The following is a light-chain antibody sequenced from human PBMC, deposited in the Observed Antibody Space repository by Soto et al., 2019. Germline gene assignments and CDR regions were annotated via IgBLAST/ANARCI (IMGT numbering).Light chain of an antibody. CDR2: EVN. CDR3: SSYTSTSTQV. J-gene: IGLJ1*01. V-gene: IGLV2-14*01. Sequence: QSVLTQPASVSGSPGQSITISCTGTSSDVGGYNYVSWYQQHPGKAPKVMIYEVNNRPSGVSHRFSGSKSGNTASLTISGLQAEDEADYYCSSYTSTSTQVFGPGTKVTV. CDR1: SSDVGGYNY.